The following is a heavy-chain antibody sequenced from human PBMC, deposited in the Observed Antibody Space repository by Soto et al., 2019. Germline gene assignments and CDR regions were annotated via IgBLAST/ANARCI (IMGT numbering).Heavy chain of an antibody. J-gene: IGHJ4*02. CDR2: IWYDGSNK. CDR1: GFTFSSYG. Sequence: QVQLVESGGGVVQPGRSLRLSCAASGFTFSSYGMHWVRQAPGKGLEWVAVIWYDGSNKYYADSVKGRFTISRDNSKNTLDRQMNSLRAEDTAVYYCARDRALGGGQRLVRLAYWGQGTLVTVSS. CDR3: ARDRALGGGQRLVRLAY. V-gene: IGHV3-33*01. D-gene: IGHD6-13*01.